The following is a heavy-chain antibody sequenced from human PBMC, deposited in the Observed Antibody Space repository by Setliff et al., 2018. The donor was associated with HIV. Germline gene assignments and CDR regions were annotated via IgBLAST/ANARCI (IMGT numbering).Heavy chain of an antibody. J-gene: IGHJ4*02. CDR3: ARGGLGVVGAIDY. Sequence: SETLSLTCAVYGGSFSGYYWTWIRQPPGRGLEWIGEVIHSGGTNYNRSLKSRVTISVDTSKNQFSLNLSSVTAADTAVYYCARGGLGVVGAIDYWSQGTQVTVSS. D-gene: IGHD2-15*01. CDR1: GGSFSGYY. V-gene: IGHV4-34*01. CDR2: VIHSGGT.